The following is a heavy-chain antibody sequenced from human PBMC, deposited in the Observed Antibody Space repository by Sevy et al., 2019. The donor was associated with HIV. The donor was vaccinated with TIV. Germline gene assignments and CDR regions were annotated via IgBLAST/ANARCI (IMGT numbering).Heavy chain of an antibody. CDR1: GVSIRSSGYY. CDR2: IFYSGSP. Sequence: SETLSLTCTVSGVSIRSSGYYWGWIRQPPGKGLEWIGSIFYSGSPNYNPSLKSRVTISVDTSKNQFSLKLSSVTAADTAVYYCARQREDIIVIPAAFYGMDIWGQGTTVTVSS. D-gene: IGHD2-2*01. CDR3: ARQREDIIVIPAAFYGMDI. J-gene: IGHJ6*02. V-gene: IGHV4-39*01.